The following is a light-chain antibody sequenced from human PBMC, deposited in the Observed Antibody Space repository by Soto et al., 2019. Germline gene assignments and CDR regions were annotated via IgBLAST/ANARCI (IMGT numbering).Light chain of an antibody. Sequence: EIVMMQSPATLSVSPGERATLSCRASQSLSSNLAWYQQKPGQAPRLLIYGASPRATGIPARFSGSGSGTDFTLTVSSLEPEDFAVYYCQQRSSWPRTFGQGTKVDI. CDR3: QQRSSWPRT. CDR2: GAS. CDR1: QSLSSN. V-gene: IGKV3-15*01. J-gene: IGKJ1*01.